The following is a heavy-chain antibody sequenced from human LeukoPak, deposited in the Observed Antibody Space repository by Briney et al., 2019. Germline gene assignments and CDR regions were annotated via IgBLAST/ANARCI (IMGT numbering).Heavy chain of an antibody. CDR1: GYSFTVYY. D-gene: IGHD2-21*02. Sequence: ASVTVSCTASGYSFTVYYLHRVREPQAQGQGWVWWINLNSGGRNYSHEVQGRVSITRDTSISKASMELSMLRSDDTDVYYCTIVVVTAIRHFSDAYWGQGTLVPVSS. CDR3: TIVVVTAIRHFSDAY. J-gene: IGHJ4*02. V-gene: IGHV1-2*02. CDR2: INLNSGGR.